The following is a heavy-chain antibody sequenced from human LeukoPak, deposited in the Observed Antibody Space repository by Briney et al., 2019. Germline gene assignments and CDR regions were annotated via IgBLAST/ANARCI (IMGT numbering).Heavy chain of an antibody. J-gene: IGHJ6*03. V-gene: IGHV1-18*01. D-gene: IGHD3-3*01. CDR3: ARGYYDFWSGYYTMGYYYYMDV. Sequence: GASVKVSCKASGYTFTSYGISWVRQAPGQGLEWMGWISAYNGNTNYAQKLQGRVTMTTDTSTSTAYMELRSLRSDDTAVYYCARGYYDFWSGYYTMGYYYYMDVWRKGTTVTVSS. CDR1: GYTFTSYG. CDR2: ISAYNGNT.